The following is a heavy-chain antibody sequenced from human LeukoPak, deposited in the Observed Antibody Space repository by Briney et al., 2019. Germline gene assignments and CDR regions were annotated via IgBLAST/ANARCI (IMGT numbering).Heavy chain of an antibody. J-gene: IGHJ5*02. CDR1: GGSISSYY. Sequence: SETLSLTCTVSGGSISSYYWSWIRQPPGKGLEWIGYIYYSGSTNYNLSLKSRVTISVDTSKNQFSLKLSSVTAADTAVYYCAKGHSSGWNWFDPWGQGTLVTVSS. CDR3: AKGHSSGWNWFDP. V-gene: IGHV4-59*01. D-gene: IGHD6-19*01. CDR2: IYYSGST.